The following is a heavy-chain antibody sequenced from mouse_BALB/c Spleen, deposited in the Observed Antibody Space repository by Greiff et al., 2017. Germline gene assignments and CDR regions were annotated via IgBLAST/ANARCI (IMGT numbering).Heavy chain of an antibody. CDR2: ISSGGST. CDR1: GFTFSSYA. Sequence: EVQGVESGGGLVKPGGSLKLSCAASGFTFSSYAMSWVRQTPEKRLEWVASISSGGSTYYPDSVKGRFTISRDNARNILYLQMSSLRSEDTAMYYCARSITTVVAIDYWGQGTTLTVSS. V-gene: IGHV5-6-5*01. CDR3: ARSITTVVAIDY. J-gene: IGHJ2*01. D-gene: IGHD1-1*01.